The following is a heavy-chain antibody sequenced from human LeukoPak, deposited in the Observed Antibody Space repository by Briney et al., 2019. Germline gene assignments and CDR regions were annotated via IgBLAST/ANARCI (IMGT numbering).Heavy chain of an antibody. Sequence: ASVRVSCKAFGYTFTSNYMHWVRQAPGQGPEWMGVISPSGGSTTYAQKFQGRVTLTRDMSTSTDYLELSSLRSEDTAVYYCARGLSPYYYYYMDVWGKGTTVTISS. CDR3: ARGLSPYYYYYMDV. J-gene: IGHJ6*03. CDR1: GYTFTSNY. CDR2: ISPSGGST. V-gene: IGHV1-46*01.